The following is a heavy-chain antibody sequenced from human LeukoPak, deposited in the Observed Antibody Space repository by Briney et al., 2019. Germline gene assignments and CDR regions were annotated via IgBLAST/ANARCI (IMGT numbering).Heavy chain of an antibody. J-gene: IGHJ4*02. CDR3: ARALSYGDYCDY. Sequence: PGGSLRLSCAASGFTFSSNYMSWVRQAPGKGLEWVSVIYSGGSTYYADSVKGRFTISRDSSKNTLYLQMNSLRAEDTAVYYCARALSYGDYCDYWGQGTLVTVSS. CDR1: GFTFSSNY. V-gene: IGHV3-53*01. D-gene: IGHD4-17*01. CDR2: IYSGGST.